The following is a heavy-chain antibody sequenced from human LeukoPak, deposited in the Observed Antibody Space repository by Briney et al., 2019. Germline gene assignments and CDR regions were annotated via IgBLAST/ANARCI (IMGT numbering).Heavy chain of an antibody. Sequence: SETLSLTCTVSGGSISSSSYYWGWIRQPPGKGLEWIGSIYYSGSTYYNPSLKSRVTISVDTSKNQFSLKLSSVTAADTAVYYCASLASYYDSSGYSYYFDYWGQGTLVTVSS. V-gene: IGHV4-39*07. D-gene: IGHD3-22*01. CDR1: GGSISSSSYY. CDR2: IYYSGST. CDR3: ASLASYYDSSGYSYYFDY. J-gene: IGHJ4*02.